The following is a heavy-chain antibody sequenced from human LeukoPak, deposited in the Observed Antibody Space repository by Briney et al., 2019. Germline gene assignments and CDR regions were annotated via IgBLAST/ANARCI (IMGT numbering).Heavy chain of an antibody. CDR1: GGSINSYY. Sequence: SETLPLTCTVSGGSINSYYWSWIRQPPGKRLEWIGYISYSGSTNYNPSLKSRVTMSVDTSRNQFSLKLSSVTAADTALYYCARGYTSANDYAFDIWGRGTMVTVSS. CDR2: ISYSGST. CDR3: ARGYTSANDYAFDI. V-gene: IGHV4-59*01. J-gene: IGHJ3*02. D-gene: IGHD3-22*01.